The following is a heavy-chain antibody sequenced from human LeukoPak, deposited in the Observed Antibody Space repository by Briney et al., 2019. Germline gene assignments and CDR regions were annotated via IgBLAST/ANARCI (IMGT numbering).Heavy chain of an antibody. D-gene: IGHD3-10*01. CDR3: ARDRTGSGSYSDH. V-gene: IGHV3-7*01. Sequence: GGSLRLSCAASGFTFSNYWMSWIRQAPGKGLEWVANIKEDGSAKYSMDSGKGRFTVSRGNAKSSLYLQMNSLRAEDTAVYYCARDRTGSGSYSDHWGQGTLITVSS. J-gene: IGHJ4*02. CDR1: GFTFSNYW. CDR2: IKEDGSAK.